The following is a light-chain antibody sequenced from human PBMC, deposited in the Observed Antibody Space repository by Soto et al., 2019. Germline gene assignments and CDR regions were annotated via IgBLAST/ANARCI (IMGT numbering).Light chain of an antibody. V-gene: IGKV3-15*01. Sequence: EIVMTQSPGTLSVSPGERATLSCRASQSVSSKLAWYQQKPGQAPRLLIYGASTRATGIPARFSGSGSGTEFTLTISSLQSEDFAVYYCQQYNNWPPSTFGQGTRLEIK. CDR2: GAS. J-gene: IGKJ5*01. CDR3: QQYNNWPPST. CDR1: QSVSSK.